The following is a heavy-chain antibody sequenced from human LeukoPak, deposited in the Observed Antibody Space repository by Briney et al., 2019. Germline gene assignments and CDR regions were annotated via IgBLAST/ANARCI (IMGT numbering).Heavy chain of an antibody. J-gene: IGHJ4*02. CDR2: ISGNSGCF. D-gene: IGHD4-11*01. CDR1: GFVFDDYV. Sequence: GGSLRLSCSASGFVFDDYVMHWVRDTPGKGLEWVSGISGNSGCFDYADSVKGRFTVSRDNAKNTLYLQMNSLRPEDTALYYCAKDWGNYYYFDFWGQGTPVTVSS. V-gene: IGHV3-9*01. CDR3: AKDWGNYYYFDF.